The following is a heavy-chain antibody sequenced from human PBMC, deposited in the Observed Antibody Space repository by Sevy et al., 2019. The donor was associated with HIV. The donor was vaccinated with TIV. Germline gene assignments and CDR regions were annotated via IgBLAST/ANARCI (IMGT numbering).Heavy chain of an antibody. V-gene: IGHV3-64*02. CDR1: GFTFSSYA. J-gene: IGHJ4*02. CDR2: INSNGVTT. CDR3: ARGGVFWSGYTDY. D-gene: IGHD3-3*01. Sequence: GESLKISCAASGFTFSSYAMHWVRQAPGKGLECVAAINSNGVTTYYADSVKGRFTISRDNSKNTLYLQMGSLRAEDMAVYYCARGGVFWSGYTDYWGQGTLVTVSS.